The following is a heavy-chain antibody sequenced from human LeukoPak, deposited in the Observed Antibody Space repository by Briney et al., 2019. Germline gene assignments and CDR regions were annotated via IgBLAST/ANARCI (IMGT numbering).Heavy chain of an antibody. D-gene: IGHD3-22*01. CDR1: GGSISSYY. CDR3: ARGMYDYNSSGYLKYFDY. J-gene: IGHJ4*02. V-gene: IGHV4-59*01. Sequence: PSETLSLTCTVSGGSISSYYWSWIRQPPGKGLEWIGYIYYSGSTNYNPSLKSRVTISVDTSKNQFSLKLSSVTAADTAVYYCARGMYDYNSSGYLKYFDYRLQGTLVTVSS. CDR2: IYYSGST.